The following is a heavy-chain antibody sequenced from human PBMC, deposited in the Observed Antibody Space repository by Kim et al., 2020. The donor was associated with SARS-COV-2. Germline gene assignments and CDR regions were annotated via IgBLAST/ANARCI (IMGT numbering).Heavy chain of an antibody. CDR1: GFTFRSYW. Sequence: GGSLRLSCAASGFTFRSYWMHWVRQVPGKGLVWVSLINNDGSSTSNADSVKGRFTISRDNAKNTLYLQMNGLRAEDTAVYYCARVPLDSSGWLDSWGQGTLVTVSS. V-gene: IGHV3-74*01. D-gene: IGHD6-19*01. CDR3: ARVPLDSSGWLDS. J-gene: IGHJ4*02. CDR2: INNDGSST.